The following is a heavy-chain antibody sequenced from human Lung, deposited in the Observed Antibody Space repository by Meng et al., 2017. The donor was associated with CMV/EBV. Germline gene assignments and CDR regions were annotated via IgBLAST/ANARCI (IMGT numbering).Heavy chain of an antibody. CDR2: MNPNSGNT. J-gene: IGHJ4*02. V-gene: IGHV1-8*03. Sequence: ASVXVSCKASGYTFTSYDINWVRQATGQGLEWMGWMNPNSGNTGYAQKFQGRVTITRNTSISTAYMELSSLRSEDTAVYYCARGSSSYFDYWGQGTLVTVPS. CDR3: ARGSSSYFDY. D-gene: IGHD6-13*01. CDR1: GYTFTSYD.